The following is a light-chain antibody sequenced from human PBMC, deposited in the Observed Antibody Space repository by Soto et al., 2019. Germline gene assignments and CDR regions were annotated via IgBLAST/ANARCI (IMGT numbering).Light chain of an antibody. Sequence: DIQMTQSPSTLSASVGDRVTVTCRASQSISSWLAWYQQKPGKATNLLIYKASTLESGVPSKFSSIVSGTEFTLTISSLQPDDFASYYCQQYNCYPITVGPGTKVDIK. CDR3: QQYNCYPIT. J-gene: IGKJ3*01. CDR2: KAS. V-gene: IGKV1-5*03. CDR1: QSISSW.